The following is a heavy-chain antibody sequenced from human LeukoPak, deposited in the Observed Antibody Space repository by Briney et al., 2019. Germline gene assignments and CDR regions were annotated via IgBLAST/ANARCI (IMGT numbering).Heavy chain of an antibody. CDR1: GGSISSGSYY. V-gene: IGHV4-61*02. Sequence: SQTLSLTCTVSGGSISSGSYYWSWIRQPAGKGLEWIGRIYTSGSTNYNPSLKSRVTISVDTSKNQFSLKLSSVTAADTAVYYCARVSGTGPVYYYMDVWGKGTTVTVSS. CDR3: ARVSGTGPVYYYMDV. CDR2: IYTSGST. J-gene: IGHJ6*03.